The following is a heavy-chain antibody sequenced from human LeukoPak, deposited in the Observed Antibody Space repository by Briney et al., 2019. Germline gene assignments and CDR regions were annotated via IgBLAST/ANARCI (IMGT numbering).Heavy chain of an antibody. V-gene: IGHV4-59*08. J-gene: IGHJ4*02. D-gene: IGHD6-13*01. CDR3: ARLGIAAVAYFDY. CDR1: GGSISSHY. Sequence: PSETLSLTCTVSGGSISSHYWSWIRQPPGKGLEWIGYIYYSGTTNYNPSLKSRVTISVDTSKNQFSLKLNSVTAADTAVYYCARLGIAAVAYFDYWGQGNLVTVSS. CDR2: IYYSGTT.